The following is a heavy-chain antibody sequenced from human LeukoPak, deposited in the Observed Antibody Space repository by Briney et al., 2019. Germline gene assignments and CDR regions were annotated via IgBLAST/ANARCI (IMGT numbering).Heavy chain of an antibody. CDR1: GGTYSSYA. J-gene: IGHJ6*03. CDR3: ARGYPHYDFRGNYYYYYYMDV. V-gene: IGHV1-69*05. Sequence: SVKVSCKASGGTYSSYAISWVRQAPGQGLEWMGGIIPIFGTANYAQKFQGRVTITTDESTSTAYMELSSLRSEDTAVYYCARGYPHYDFRGNYYYYYYMDVWGKGTTVTVSS. CDR2: IIPIFGTA. D-gene: IGHD3-3*01.